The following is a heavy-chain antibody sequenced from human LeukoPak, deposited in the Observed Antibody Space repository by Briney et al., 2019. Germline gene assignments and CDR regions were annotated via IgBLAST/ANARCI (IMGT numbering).Heavy chain of an antibody. J-gene: IGHJ4*02. CDR2: ISYDGSNK. D-gene: IGHD2/OR15-2a*01. CDR3: AAFYDY. CDR1: GFTFSSYG. V-gene: IGHV3-30*03. Sequence: GGSLRLSCAASGFTFSSYGMHWVRQAPGKGLEWVAVISYDGSNKYYADSVKGRFTISRDNSKNTLYLQMNSLRAEDTAVYYCAAFYDYWGQGTLVTVSS.